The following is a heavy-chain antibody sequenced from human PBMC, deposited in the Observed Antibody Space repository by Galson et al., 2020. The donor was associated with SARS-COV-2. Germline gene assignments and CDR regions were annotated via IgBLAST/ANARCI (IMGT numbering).Heavy chain of an antibody. Sequence: SQASETLSLTCAVYGGSFSDYYWSWIRQPPARGLEWIREVNHHGSTSYNTSPQSRVRTSLDASKKQFSLKLSSVTAAESGVYYCARGTRDITMIVVVMTAVSCHFDLWGQGSLVTVSS. CDR2: VNHHGST. D-gene: IGHD3-22*01. CDR3: ARGTRDITMIVVVMTAVSCHFDL. J-gene: IGHJ4*02. CDR1: GGSFSDYY. V-gene: IGHV4-34*01.